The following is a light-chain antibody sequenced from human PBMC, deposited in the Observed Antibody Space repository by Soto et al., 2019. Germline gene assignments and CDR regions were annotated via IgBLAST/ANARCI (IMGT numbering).Light chain of an antibody. Sequence: IVLTRSPGSLYMSPGERATLSCRASQSVSSKYLGWYQQKPGQAPRLLIYGASSRANGIPDRFSGSGSGTDFTLTISRLEPEDFAVYYCQQYGSSPPWTFGQGTKVDIK. J-gene: IGKJ1*01. CDR1: QSVSSKY. V-gene: IGKV3-20*01. CDR3: QQYGSSPPWT. CDR2: GAS.